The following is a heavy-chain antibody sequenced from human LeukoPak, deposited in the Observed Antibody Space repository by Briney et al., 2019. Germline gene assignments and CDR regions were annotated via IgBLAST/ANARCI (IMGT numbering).Heavy chain of an antibody. J-gene: IGHJ4*02. Sequence: SETLSLTCTVSGGSISSSSYYWGWIRQPPGKGLEWIGSIYHSGSTYYNPSLKSRVTISVDTSKNQFSLKLSSVTAADTAVYYCARDSHGDSFDYWGQGTLVTVSS. V-gene: IGHV4-39*07. CDR2: IYHSGST. CDR1: GGSISSSSYY. D-gene: IGHD4-17*01. CDR3: ARDSHGDSFDY.